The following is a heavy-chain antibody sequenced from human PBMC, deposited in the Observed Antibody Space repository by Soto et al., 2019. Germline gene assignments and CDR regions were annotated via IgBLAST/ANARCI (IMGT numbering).Heavy chain of an antibody. CDR1: GFTFSSCA. Sequence: PGGSLRLSCAASGFTFSSCAMGWVRQAPGKGLEWVSDIIDSGASTYYADSVKGRFTISRDNSKSTLYLQMNSLRAEDTAVYYCARGGLFAYCGGDCYSIGYWGQGTLVTVSS. D-gene: IGHD2-21*02. CDR2: IIDSGAST. CDR3: ARGGLFAYCGGDCYSIGY. J-gene: IGHJ4*02. V-gene: IGHV3-23*01.